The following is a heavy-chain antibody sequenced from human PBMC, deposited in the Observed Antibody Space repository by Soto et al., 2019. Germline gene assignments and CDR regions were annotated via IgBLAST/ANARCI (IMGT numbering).Heavy chain of an antibody. CDR2: ISNDGSIT. Sequence: GGSLRLSCEASGFIFSNYWMHWVRQTPGTGLVWVSRISNDGSITNYADSVKGRFTISRDNAKNTLYLQMNSLRDEDTAVYYCARESRFLEWLSLNWFDPWGQGTLVTVSS. D-gene: IGHD3-3*01. CDR3: ARESRFLEWLSLNWFDP. J-gene: IGHJ5*02. CDR1: GFIFSNYW. V-gene: IGHV3-74*01.